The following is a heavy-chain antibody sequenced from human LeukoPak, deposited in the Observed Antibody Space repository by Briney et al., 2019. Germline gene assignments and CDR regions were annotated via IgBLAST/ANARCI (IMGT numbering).Heavy chain of an antibody. D-gene: IGHD3-22*01. Sequence: GGSLRLSCAASGFTFSSYWMSWVRQAPGTGLEWVANIKQDGSEKYYVDSVKGRFTISRDNAKNSLYLQMNSLRAEDTAVYYCARVSGSSGYPALDYWGQGTLVTVSS. CDR1: GFTFSSYW. J-gene: IGHJ4*02. V-gene: IGHV3-7*03. CDR2: IKQDGSEK. CDR3: ARVSGSSGYPALDY.